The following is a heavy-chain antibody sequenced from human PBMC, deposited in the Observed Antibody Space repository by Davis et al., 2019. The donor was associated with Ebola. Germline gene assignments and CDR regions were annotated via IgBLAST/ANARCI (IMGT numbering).Heavy chain of an antibody. CDR1: GGSISSYY. V-gene: IGHV4-59*08. Sequence: PSETLSLTCTVPGGSISSYYWSWIRQPPGKGLEWIGYIYYSGSTNYNPSLKSRVTISVDTSKNQFSLKLSSVTAADTAVYYCARHSPYGSGSYYSEPNFDYWGQGTLVTVSS. CDR2: IYYSGST. CDR3: ARHSPYGSGSYYSEPNFDY. J-gene: IGHJ4*02. D-gene: IGHD3-10*01.